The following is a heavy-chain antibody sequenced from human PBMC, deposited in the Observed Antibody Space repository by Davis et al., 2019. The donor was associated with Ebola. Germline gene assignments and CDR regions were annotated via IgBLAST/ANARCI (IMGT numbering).Heavy chain of an antibody. D-gene: IGHD4-17*01. CDR1: GGSISSSSYY. CDR2: IYYSGST. CDR3: ARRVFYDYGDYVSDY. Sequence: PSETLSLTCTVSGGSISSSSYYWGWIRQPPGKGLEWIGSIYYSGSTYYNPSLKSRVTISVDTSKNQFSLRLSSVTAADTAVYYCARRVFYDYGDYVSDYWGQGTLVTVSS. V-gene: IGHV4-39*01. J-gene: IGHJ4*02.